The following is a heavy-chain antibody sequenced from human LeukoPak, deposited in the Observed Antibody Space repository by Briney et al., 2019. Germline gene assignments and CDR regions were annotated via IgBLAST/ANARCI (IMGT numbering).Heavy chain of an antibody. D-gene: IGHD3-16*01. CDR1: GYIFTTYG. J-gene: IGHJ4*02. V-gene: IGHV1-18*01. Sequence: APVKVSSKASGYIFTTYGISWVRQAPGQGLEWMGWISANSGKTNYAQKIQGRVTMSTDTSTSTAYMELRSLRSDDTAVYYCARVPGELLTFFLHYFDYWGQGTPVTVSS. CDR3: ARVPGELLTFFLHYFDY. CDR2: ISANSGKT.